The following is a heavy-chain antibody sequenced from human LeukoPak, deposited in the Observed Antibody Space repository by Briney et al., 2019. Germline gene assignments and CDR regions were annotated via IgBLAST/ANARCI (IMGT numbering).Heavy chain of an antibody. CDR3: ARGLYCSGGSCYSFDY. CDR2: IYYSGSA. D-gene: IGHD2-15*01. CDR1: GGSISSYY. J-gene: IGHJ4*02. V-gene: IGHV4-59*01. Sequence: PSETLSLTCTVSGGSISSYYWSWIRQPPGKRLEWIWCIYYSGSANYNPSLKSRVTISVDTSKNQFSLKLSSVTAADTAVYYCARGLYCSGGSCYSFDYWGQGTLVTVSS.